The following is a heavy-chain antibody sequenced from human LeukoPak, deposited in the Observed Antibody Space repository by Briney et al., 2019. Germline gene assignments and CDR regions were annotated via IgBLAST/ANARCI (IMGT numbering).Heavy chain of an antibody. CDR1: GFTFSSYE. Sequence: GGSLRLSCEASGFTFSSYEMNWVRQAPGKGLEWVSSISSSGGTIYYADSVKGRFTISRDNAKNSLYLQMNSLRAEDTAVYYCAELGITMIGGVWGKGTTVTISS. J-gene: IGHJ6*04. CDR3: AELGITMIGGV. V-gene: IGHV3-48*03. D-gene: IGHD3-10*02. CDR2: ISSSGGTI.